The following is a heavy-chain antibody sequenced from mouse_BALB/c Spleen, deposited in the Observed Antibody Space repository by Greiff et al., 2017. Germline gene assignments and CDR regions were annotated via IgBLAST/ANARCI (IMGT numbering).Heavy chain of an antibody. CDR3: ARWVRGFDY. V-gene: IGHV1-31*01. D-gene: IGHD2-14*01. Sequence: EVQLQQSGPELVKPGASVKISCKASGYSFTGYYMHWVKQSHVKSLEWIGRINPYNGATSYNQNFKDKASLTVDKSSSTAYMELHSLTSEDSAVYYCARWVRGFDYWGQGTTRTVSS. J-gene: IGHJ2*01. CDR1: GYSFTGYY. CDR2: INPYNGAT.